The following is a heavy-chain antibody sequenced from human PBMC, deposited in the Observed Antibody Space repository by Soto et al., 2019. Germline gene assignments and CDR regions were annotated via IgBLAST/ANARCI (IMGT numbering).Heavy chain of an antibody. Sequence: SETLSLTCAVYGGSFSGYYWSWIRQPPGKGLEWIGEINHSGSTNYNPSLKSRVTISVDTSKNQFSLKLSSVTAADTAVYYCASALYYDFWRPYYYYYGMDVWGQGTTVTVSS. D-gene: IGHD3-3*01. CDR3: ASALYYDFWRPYYYYYGMDV. J-gene: IGHJ6*02. CDR1: GGSFSGYY. CDR2: INHSGST. V-gene: IGHV4-34*01.